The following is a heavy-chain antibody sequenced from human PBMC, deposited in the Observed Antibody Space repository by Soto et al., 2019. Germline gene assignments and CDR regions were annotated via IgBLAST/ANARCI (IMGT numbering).Heavy chain of an antibody. CDR3: AGGIAAAVYYFDY. Sequence: GGSLRLSCAASGFTFSDYYMSWIRQAPGKGLEWVSYISSSSSYTNYADSVKGRFTISRDNAKNSLYLQMNSLRAEDTAVYYCAGGIAAAVYYFDYWGQGTLVTVSS. CDR1: GFTFSDYY. V-gene: IGHV3-11*06. D-gene: IGHD6-13*01. CDR2: ISSSSSYT. J-gene: IGHJ4*02.